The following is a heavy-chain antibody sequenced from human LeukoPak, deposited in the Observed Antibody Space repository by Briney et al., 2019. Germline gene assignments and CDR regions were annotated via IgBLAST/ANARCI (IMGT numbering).Heavy chain of an antibody. Sequence: GGALRLSCAASGFTFSSYGMHWVRQAAGKGLEGVAVISYDGSSKYYADSVKGRFTISRDNSKNTLYLQMNSLRAEDTAVYYCAKMVRGVGYYGIDVWGQGTTVTVSS. CDR1: GFTFSSYG. V-gene: IGHV3-30*18. CDR3: AKMVRGVGYYGIDV. D-gene: IGHD3-10*01. CDR2: ISYDGSSK. J-gene: IGHJ6*02.